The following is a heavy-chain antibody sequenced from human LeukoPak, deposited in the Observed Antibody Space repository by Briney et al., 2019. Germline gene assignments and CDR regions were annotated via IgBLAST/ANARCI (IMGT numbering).Heavy chain of an antibody. CDR2: IRYDGSDK. D-gene: IGHD2-2*01. CDR1: GFSFSDYG. CDR3: AKRRPIVVSRVHYYMDV. Sequence: GSLXLSCAASGFSFSDYGMHWVRQAPGKGREWVAFIRYDGSDKYYADSVKDRFTISRDNSKNTVYLQMNSLRAEDTAVYYCAKRRPIVVSRVHYYMDVWGKGTTVTVSS. V-gene: IGHV3-30*02. J-gene: IGHJ6*03.